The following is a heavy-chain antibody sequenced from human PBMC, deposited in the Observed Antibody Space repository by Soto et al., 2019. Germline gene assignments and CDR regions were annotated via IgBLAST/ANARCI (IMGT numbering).Heavy chain of an antibody. CDR1: GGSFSGYY. J-gene: IGHJ5*02. CDR3: ARVLQPNLRVWGSYRYNWFDP. Sequence: SETLSLTCAVYGGSFSGYYWSWIRQPPGKGLEWIGEINHSGSTNYNPSLKSRVTISVDTSKNQFSLKLSSVTAADTAVYYCARVLQPNLRVWGSYRYNWFDPWGQGTLVTVSS. D-gene: IGHD3-16*02. CDR2: INHSGST. V-gene: IGHV4-34*01.